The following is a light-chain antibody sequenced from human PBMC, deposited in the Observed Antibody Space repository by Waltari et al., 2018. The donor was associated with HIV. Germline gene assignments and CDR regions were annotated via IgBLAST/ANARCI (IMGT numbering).Light chain of an antibody. CDR3: QQYGSSPPYT. V-gene: IGKV3-20*01. CDR1: QSVSNTY. CDR2: GAS. Sequence: EVVLTQSPGTLSLSPGERATLSSRASQSVSNTYLAWYQQKPGQAPRLLIYGASSRATGIPDRFTGSVSGTDFTLTISRLEPEDFAVYYCQQYGSSPPYTFGQGTKLEIK. J-gene: IGKJ2*01.